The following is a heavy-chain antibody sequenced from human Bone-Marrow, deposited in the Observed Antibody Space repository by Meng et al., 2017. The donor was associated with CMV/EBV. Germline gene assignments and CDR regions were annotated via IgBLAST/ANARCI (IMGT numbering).Heavy chain of an antibody. J-gene: IGHJ5*02. V-gene: IGHV3-21*01. D-gene: IGHD6-13*01. CDR2: ISSSSSYI. CDR3: ARAQSSSWSHNRFDP. Sequence: GGSLRLSCAASGFTFSSYSMNWVRQAPGKGLEWVSSISSSSSYIYYADSVKGRFTISRDNAKNSLYLQMNSLRAEDTAVYYCARAQSSSWSHNRFDPWGQGTLVTVSS. CDR1: GFTFSSYS.